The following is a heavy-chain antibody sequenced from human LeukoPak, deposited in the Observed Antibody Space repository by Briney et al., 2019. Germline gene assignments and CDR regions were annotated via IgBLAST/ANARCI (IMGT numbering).Heavy chain of an antibody. CDR2: INHSGST. CDR1: GGSISSHY. Sequence: PSETLSLTCTVSGGSISSHYWSWIRQPPGKGLEWIGEINHSGSTNYNPSLKSRVTISVDTSKNQFSLKLSSVTAADTAVYYCARVGYCSSTSCYRLKYFDYWGQGTLVTVSS. CDR3: ARVGYCSSTSCYRLKYFDY. V-gene: IGHV4-34*01. D-gene: IGHD2-2*01. J-gene: IGHJ4*02.